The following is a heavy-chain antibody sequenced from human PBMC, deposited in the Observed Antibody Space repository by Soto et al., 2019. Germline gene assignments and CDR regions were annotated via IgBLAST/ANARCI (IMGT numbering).Heavy chain of an antibody. CDR3: AASCVAXXGFNYYGMDV. D-gene: IGHD5-12*01. Sequence: QVQLQESGPGLVKPSQTLSLTCTVSGGSISSGGYYWSWIRQHPGKGLEWIGYIYYSGSTYYNPSLKSRVTISIDTSKNQFSLKLSSVTAADTAVYYCAASCVAXXGFNYYGMDVWGQGTTVTVSS. V-gene: IGHV4-31*03. CDR1: GGSISSGGYY. CDR2: IYYSGST. J-gene: IGHJ6*02.